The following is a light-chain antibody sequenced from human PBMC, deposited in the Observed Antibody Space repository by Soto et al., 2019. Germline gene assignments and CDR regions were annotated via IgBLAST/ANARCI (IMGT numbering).Light chain of an antibody. CDR1: YNIRNS. CDR2: ASS. V-gene: IGKV1-39*01. Sequence: DIQMTQSPSSLSASVGDRVTITCRANYNIRNSLNWYQQKPREAPKLLIYASSSLESGVPSRFSGSASGTDFTLTINSLQPEEVATYYCQQYNRYSPISFGGETKGDSK. CDR3: QQYNRYSPIS. J-gene: IGKJ4*01.